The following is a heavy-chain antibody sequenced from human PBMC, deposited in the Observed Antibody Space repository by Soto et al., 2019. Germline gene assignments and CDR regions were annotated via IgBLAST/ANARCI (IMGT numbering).Heavy chain of an antibody. Sequence: PSETLSLTCAVSGGSISSGGYSWSWIRQPPGKGLEWIGYIYHSGSTYYNPSLKSRVTISVDRSKNQFSLKLSSVTAADTAVYYCARDGAGYSSSWYFNWFDSWGQGTLFPVSS. CDR2: IYHSGST. V-gene: IGHV4-30-2*01. CDR1: GGSISSGGYS. D-gene: IGHD6-13*01. CDR3: ARDGAGYSSSWYFNWFDS. J-gene: IGHJ5*01.